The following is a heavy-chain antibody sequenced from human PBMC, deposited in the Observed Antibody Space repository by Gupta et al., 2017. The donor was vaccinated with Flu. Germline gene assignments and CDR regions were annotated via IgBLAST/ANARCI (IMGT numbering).Heavy chain of an antibody. Sequence: QVQLQQWGAGLLKPSETLSLTCAVYGGSFRGYYWSWIRQPPGKGLEWIGEINHSGSTNYNPSLKSRVTISVDTSKNQFSLKLSSVTAADTAVYYCARAHYGSGTVDYWGQGTLVTVSS. CDR3: ARAHYGSGTVDY. CDR1: GGSFRGYY. CDR2: INHSGST. D-gene: IGHD3-10*01. J-gene: IGHJ4*02. V-gene: IGHV4-34*01.